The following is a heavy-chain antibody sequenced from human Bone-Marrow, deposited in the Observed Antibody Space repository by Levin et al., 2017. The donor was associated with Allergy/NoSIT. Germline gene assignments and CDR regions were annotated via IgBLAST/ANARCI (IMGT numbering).Heavy chain of an antibody. Sequence: PGGSLRLSCAASGFSFDDYAMHWFRQLPGKGLEWVSGINWNSDYIAYADSVKGRFTISRDNARNSLILQMNSLRVEDTALYFCVKSDYSNLPLLGLDVWGQGTTVTVSS. CDR3: VKSDYSNLPLLGLDV. V-gene: IGHV3-9*01. J-gene: IGHJ6*02. CDR1: GFSFDDYA. D-gene: IGHD2-2*01. CDR2: INWNSDYI.